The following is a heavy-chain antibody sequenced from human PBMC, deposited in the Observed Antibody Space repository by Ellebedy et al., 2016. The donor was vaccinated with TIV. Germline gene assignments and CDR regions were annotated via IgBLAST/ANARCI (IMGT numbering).Heavy chain of an antibody. V-gene: IGHV3-33*01. CDR1: GFNFRTYG. CDR2: IWYDGSNK. J-gene: IGHJ4*02. D-gene: IGHD3-22*01. CDR3: ARDTYNFDSSGYYFDH. Sequence: GGSLRLXXEASGFNFRTYGMHWVRQAPGKGLEWVAGIWYDGSNKKYADSVKGRFTISRDNSNSTLYLQMNSLRAEDTAIYYCARDTYNFDSSGYYFDHWGQGTLVTVSS.